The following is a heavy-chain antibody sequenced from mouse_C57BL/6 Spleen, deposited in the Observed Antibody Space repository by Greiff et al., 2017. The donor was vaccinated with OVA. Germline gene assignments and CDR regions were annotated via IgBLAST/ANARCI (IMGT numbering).Heavy chain of an antibody. CDR2: IDPSDSET. D-gene: IGHD1-1*01. CDR3: ARDYYGSSYGFDV. V-gene: IGHV1-52*01. CDR1: GYTFTSYW. Sequence: QVQLQQPGAELVRPGSSVKLSCKASGYTFTSYWMHWVKQRPIQGLEWIGNIDPSDSETHYNQKFKDKATLTVDKSSSTAYMQLSSLTSEDSAVYYCARDYYGSSYGFDVWGTGTTVTVSS. J-gene: IGHJ1*03.